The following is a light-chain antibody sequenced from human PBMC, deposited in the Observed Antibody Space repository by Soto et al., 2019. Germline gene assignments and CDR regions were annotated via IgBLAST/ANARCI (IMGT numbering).Light chain of an antibody. CDR1: SSDVGSYNL. Sequence: QSALTQPASVSGSPGQSITVSCTGTSSDVGSYNLVSWYQQHPGKAPKLMIYEGSKRPSGVSTRFSGSKSGNTASLTISGLKAEDEGDYYCCSYAGRRTFYVFGTGTKLTVL. CDR2: EGS. V-gene: IGLV2-23*01. J-gene: IGLJ1*01. CDR3: CSYAGRRTFYV.